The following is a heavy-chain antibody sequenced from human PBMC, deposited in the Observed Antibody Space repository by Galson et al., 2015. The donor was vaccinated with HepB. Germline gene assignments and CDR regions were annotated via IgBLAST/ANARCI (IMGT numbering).Heavy chain of an antibody. D-gene: IGHD3-10*01. J-gene: IGHJ4*02. CDR1: GGTFSSYA. Sequence: SVKVSCKASGGTFSSYAISWVRQAPGQGLEWMGGIIPIFGTANYAQKFQGRVTITADESTSTAYMELSSLRSEDTAVYYCARSLPTMVRGVPFDYWGQGTLVTVSS. CDR2: IIPIFGTA. CDR3: ARSLPTMVRGVPFDY. V-gene: IGHV1-69*13.